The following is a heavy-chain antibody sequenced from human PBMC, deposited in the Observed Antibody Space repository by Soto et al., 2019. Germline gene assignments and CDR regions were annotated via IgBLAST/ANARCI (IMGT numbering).Heavy chain of an antibody. CDR2: ISPYSGQT. CDR3: ARVGTTGTTGLVDF. CDR1: GYAFTTYG. J-gene: IGHJ4*02. V-gene: IGHV1-18*01. D-gene: IGHD1-1*01. Sequence: QVQLVQSGGEVKKPGASVKVSCKASGYAFTTYGVTWVRQAPGQRLEWMGWISPYSGQTSYAQNLQDRVTLTTDTSTTTAYMELRSLRSDDTAVYYCARVGTTGTTGLVDFWGQGTLVTVSS.